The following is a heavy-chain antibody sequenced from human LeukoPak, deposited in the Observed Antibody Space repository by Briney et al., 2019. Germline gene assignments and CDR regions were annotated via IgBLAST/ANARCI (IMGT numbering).Heavy chain of an antibody. J-gene: IGHJ6*02. CDR3: AKGLGIAAAGIVRDYYYGMDV. D-gene: IGHD6-13*01. CDR1: GFTFSSYA. V-gene: IGHV3-30-3*01. Sequence: GGSLRLSCAASGFTFSSYAMHWVRQAPGKGLEWVAVISYDGSNKYYADSVKGRFTISRDNSKNTLYLQMNSLRAEDTAVYYCAKGLGIAAAGIVRDYYYGMDVWGQGTTVTVSS. CDR2: ISYDGSNK.